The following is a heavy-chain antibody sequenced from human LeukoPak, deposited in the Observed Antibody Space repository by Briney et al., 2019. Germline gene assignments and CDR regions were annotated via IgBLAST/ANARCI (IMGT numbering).Heavy chain of an antibody. V-gene: IGHV4-34*01. D-gene: IGHD3-16*02. Sequence: SETLSLTCAVYGGSFSTYFWSWIRRPPGKGLEWIGEINHSGSTNYNPSLKSRVTISVDTSKNQFSLKLSSVTAADTAVYYCARHVVITFGGVIAVYYYYYMDVWGKGTTVTISS. CDR1: GGSFSTYF. CDR2: INHSGST. J-gene: IGHJ6*03. CDR3: ARHVVITFGGVIAVYYYYYMDV.